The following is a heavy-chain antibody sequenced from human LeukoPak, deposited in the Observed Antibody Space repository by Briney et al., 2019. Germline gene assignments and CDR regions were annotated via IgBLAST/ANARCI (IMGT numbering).Heavy chain of an antibody. CDR3: ARGLRTYFDY. J-gene: IGHJ4*02. V-gene: IGHV3-53*01. CDR2: IYSGGST. CDR1: GFTVSSNY. Sequence: SGGSLRLSCTASGFTVSSNYMSWVRQAPGKGLEWVSVIYSGGSTYYADSVKGRFTISRDNSKNTLYLQMNSLRAEDTAVYYCARGLRTYFDYWGQGTLVTVSS.